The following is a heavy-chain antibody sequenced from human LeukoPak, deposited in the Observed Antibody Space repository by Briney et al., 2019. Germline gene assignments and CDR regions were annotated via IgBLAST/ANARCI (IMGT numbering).Heavy chain of an antibody. D-gene: IGHD6-13*01. CDR2: INWNGGGT. V-gene: IGHV3-20*04. CDR1: GFTFDDYG. Sequence: GGPLRLSCAASGFTFDDYGMSWVRQAPGKGLEWVSGINWNGGGTRYADSVKGRFTISRDNAKNSLYLQMNSLRVEDTALYYCARRIPNIAVVGTYDYWGQGTLVTVSS. J-gene: IGHJ4*02. CDR3: ARRIPNIAVVGTYDY.